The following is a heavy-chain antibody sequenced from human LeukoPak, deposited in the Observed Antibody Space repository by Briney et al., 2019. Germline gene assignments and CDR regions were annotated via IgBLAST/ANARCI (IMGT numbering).Heavy chain of an antibody. V-gene: IGHV1-2*02. CDR1: GYTFTGYY. Sequence: ASVKVSCKASGYTFTGYYMHWVRQAPGQGLEWMGWINPNSGGTNYAQKFQGRVTMTRDTSISTAYMELSSLRSEDTAVYYCARSERFYDFWSGYFVGRPYGMDVWGQGTTVTVSS. CDR2: INPNSGGT. CDR3: ARSERFYDFWSGYFVGRPYGMDV. D-gene: IGHD3-3*01. J-gene: IGHJ6*02.